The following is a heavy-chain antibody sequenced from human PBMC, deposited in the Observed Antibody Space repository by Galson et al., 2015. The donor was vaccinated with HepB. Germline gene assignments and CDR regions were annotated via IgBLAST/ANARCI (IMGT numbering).Heavy chain of an antibody. J-gene: IGHJ5*02. Sequence: SVKVSCKASGYTFTSYAMHWVRQAPGQRLEWMGWINAGNGNTKYSQKFQGRVTITRDTSASTAYMELSSLRSEDTAVYYCARNPTRITIFLPRPWGWFDPWGQGTLVTVSS. CDR3: ARNPTRITIFLPRPWGWFDP. D-gene: IGHD3-9*01. V-gene: IGHV1-3*01. CDR1: GYTFTSYA. CDR2: INAGNGNT.